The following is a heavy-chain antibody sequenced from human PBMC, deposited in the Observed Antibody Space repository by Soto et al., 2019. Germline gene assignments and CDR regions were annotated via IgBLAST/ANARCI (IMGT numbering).Heavy chain of an antibody. Sequence: EVQLFESGGGLVQPGGSLRLSCAASRFTFSTFAMSWVRQAPGKGLEWVAAISGGGANTYYADSVKGRFTISRDNSKNTLYLQMDSLRAEDTAIYFCAKDSYSDFWSGHYYYFDFWGQGTLVTVSS. D-gene: IGHD3-3*01. CDR3: AKDSYSDFWSGHYYYFDF. CDR2: ISGGGANT. V-gene: IGHV3-23*01. CDR1: RFTFSTFA. J-gene: IGHJ4*02.